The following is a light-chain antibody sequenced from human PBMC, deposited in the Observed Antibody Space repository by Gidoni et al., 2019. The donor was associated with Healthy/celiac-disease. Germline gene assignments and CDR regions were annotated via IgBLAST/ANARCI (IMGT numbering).Light chain of an antibody. J-gene: IGKJ1*01. V-gene: IGKV2-28*01. Sequence: DIVMTQSPLSLPVTPGEPASISCRSSQSLLHSNGYTYLDWYLQKPGQSPQLLTYLGSNRASGGPDRFSGSGTGTDFTMKSSRVEAEDVGVYYCMRALQRTFGQGTKVEIK. CDR3: MRALQRT. CDR1: QSLLHSNGYTY. CDR2: LGS.